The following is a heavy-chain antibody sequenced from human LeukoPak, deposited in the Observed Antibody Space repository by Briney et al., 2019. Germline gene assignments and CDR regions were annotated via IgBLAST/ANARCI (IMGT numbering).Heavy chain of an antibody. Sequence: GGSLRLSCAASGFTFDDYAMHWVRQAPGRALGGVSGISWNSGSIDYADSVKGRFTISRDNARNSLYLQMNSLRADDTALYYCAKGLIFGVLSVISEWGQGTLVTVSS. CDR1: GFTFDDYA. D-gene: IGHD3-3*02. V-gene: IGHV3-9*01. CDR3: AKGLIFGVLSVISE. CDR2: ISWNSGSI. J-gene: IGHJ4*02.